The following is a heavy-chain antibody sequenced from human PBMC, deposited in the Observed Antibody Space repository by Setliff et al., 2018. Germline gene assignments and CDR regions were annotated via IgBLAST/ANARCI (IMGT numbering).Heavy chain of an antibody. CDR2: INPNSGGT. J-gene: IGHJ5*02. CDR1: GYTFTGYY. CDR3: AREEVGRYSSGWYISSDNWFDP. V-gene: IGHV1-2*06. D-gene: IGHD6-19*01. Sequence: ASVKVSCKASGYTFTGYYMHWVRQAPGQGLEWMGRINPNSGGTNYAQKVQGRVTMTRDTSISTAYMELSRLRSDDTAVYYCAREEVGRYSSGWYISSDNWFDPWGQGTLVTVSS.